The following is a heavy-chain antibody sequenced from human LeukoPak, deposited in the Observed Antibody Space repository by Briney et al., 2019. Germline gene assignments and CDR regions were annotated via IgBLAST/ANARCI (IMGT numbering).Heavy chain of an antibody. D-gene: IGHD3-22*01. Sequence: PGGSLRLSCAASGFTFSSHSMNWVRQAPGKGLGWVSYISSSSTIYYADSVKGRFTISRDNAKNSLYLQVNSLRAEDTAVYYCARGAYYYEDWGQGTLVTVSS. CDR1: GFTFSSHS. CDR2: ISSSSTI. CDR3: ARGAYYYED. V-gene: IGHV3-48*01. J-gene: IGHJ4*02.